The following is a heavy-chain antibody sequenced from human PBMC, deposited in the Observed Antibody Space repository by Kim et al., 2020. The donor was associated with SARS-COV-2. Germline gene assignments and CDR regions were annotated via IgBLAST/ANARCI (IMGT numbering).Heavy chain of an antibody. D-gene: IGHD3-22*01. V-gene: IGHV3-66*01. CDR2: IFSDGRT. J-gene: IGHJ2*01. CDR1: GFSFRDTY. CDR3: ARAGYYASSGFYF. Sequence: GGSLRLSCAPSGFSFRDTYLSWVRQAPGKGLEWVSLIFSDGRTFYADSVKGRFTVSKDTSKDTLYLQMNRLGAEDTAVYFCARAGYYASSGFYF.